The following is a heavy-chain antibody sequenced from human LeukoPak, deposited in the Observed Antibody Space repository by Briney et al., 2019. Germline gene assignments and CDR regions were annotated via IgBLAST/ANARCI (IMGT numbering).Heavy chain of an antibody. J-gene: IGHJ4*02. CDR1: GFTFSSYA. D-gene: IGHD3-22*01. CDR3: AKGTYYYDSSGYYFDY. CDR2: ISYDGSNK. Sequence: GGSLRLSCAASGFTFSSYAMHWVRQAPGKGLEWVAVISYDGSNKYYADSVKGRFTISRDNSKNTLYLQMNSLRAEDTAVYYCAKGTYYYDSSGYYFDYWGQGTLVTVSS. V-gene: IGHV3-30*04.